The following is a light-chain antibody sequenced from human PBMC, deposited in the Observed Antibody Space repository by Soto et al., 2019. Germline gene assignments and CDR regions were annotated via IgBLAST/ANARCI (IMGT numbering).Light chain of an antibody. Sequence: EIVLTQSPDTLSLSPGERATLSCRASQSVSNSYLAWYQQKPGQAPSLLIYDASNRATGIPARFSGSGSGTDFTLTISRLEPEDFAVYYCQQYGSSGTFGQGTKV. CDR1: QSVSNSY. J-gene: IGKJ1*01. CDR2: DAS. V-gene: IGKV3-20*01. CDR3: QQYGSSGT.